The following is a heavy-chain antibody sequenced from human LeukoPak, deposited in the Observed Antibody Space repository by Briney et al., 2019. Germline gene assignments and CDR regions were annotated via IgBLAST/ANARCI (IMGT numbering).Heavy chain of an antibody. CDR3: ARQGYTVSYYFLDY. D-gene: IGHD1-26*01. Sequence: PSETLSLTCDVSGGSVRSYWWGWVRQPAGKGLEWLGRIYSTGSTRFNPSLKSRLTLSIDTSTNQFSLKLTSVTAADTSVYFCARQGYTVSYYFLDYWSQGTLVTVSS. V-gene: IGHV4-4*07. CDR2: IYSTGST. CDR1: GGSVRSYW. J-gene: IGHJ4*02.